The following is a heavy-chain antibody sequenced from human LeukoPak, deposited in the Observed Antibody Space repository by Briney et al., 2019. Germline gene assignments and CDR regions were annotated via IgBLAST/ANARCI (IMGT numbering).Heavy chain of an antibody. D-gene: IGHD6-19*01. J-gene: IGHJ4*02. CDR3: ARDRGSSGWYEFDY. Sequence: AGSLTLSCAPTGFTSGTYWMSWVRQAAGGGLAWVANKKQDGSEKYYVDSVRGRCTISRDNAKNSLYLQMNSLRAEDTAVYYCARDRGSSGWYEFDYWGQGTLVTVSS. CDR2: KKQDGSEK. CDR1: GFTSGTYW. V-gene: IGHV3-7*01.